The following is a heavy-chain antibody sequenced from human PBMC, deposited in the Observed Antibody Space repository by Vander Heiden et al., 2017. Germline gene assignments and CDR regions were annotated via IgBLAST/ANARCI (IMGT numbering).Heavy chain of an antibody. CDR3: AKDTAKIAAGPFDY. D-gene: IGHD6-25*01. V-gene: IGHV3-23*01. Sequence: EVQLLESGGGLVQPGGSLRLSCAASGFTFSSYAMSWVREAPGKGLGWVSAISGSGGSKYYADTVKGRFTISRDNSKNTLYLQMKRMRAEDTAVYYCAKDTAKIAAGPFDYWGHGTLVTVSS. CDR2: ISGSGGSK. CDR1: GFTFSSYA. J-gene: IGHJ4*01.